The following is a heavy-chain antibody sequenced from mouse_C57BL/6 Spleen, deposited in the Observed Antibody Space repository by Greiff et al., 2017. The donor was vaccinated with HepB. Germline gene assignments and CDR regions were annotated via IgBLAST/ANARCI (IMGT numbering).Heavy chain of an antibody. CDR2: IDPETGGT. D-gene: IGHD2-4*01. Sequence: QVQLQQSGAELVRPGASVTLSCKASGYTFTDYEMHWVKQTPVHGLEWIGAIDPETGGTAYNQKFKGKAILTADKSSSTAYMELRSLTSDDSAVYYCTRSGIYYDYDVWYFDVWGTGTTVTVSS. V-gene: IGHV1-15*01. CDR1: GYTFTDYE. J-gene: IGHJ1*03. CDR3: TRSGIYYDYDVWYFDV.